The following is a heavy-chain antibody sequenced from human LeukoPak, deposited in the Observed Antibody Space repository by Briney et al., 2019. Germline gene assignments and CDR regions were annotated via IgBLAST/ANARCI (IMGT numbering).Heavy chain of an antibody. J-gene: IGHJ4*02. Sequence: SETLSLTCTVSGGSISRYYWSWIRQPPGKGLEWIAYISDMGSINYNPSLKSRVTISLDTSKNQFSLKLSSVTAADTAVYYCAALGYCSSTSCYEPTFDYWGQGTLVTVSS. CDR2: ISDMGSI. V-gene: IGHV4-59*01. CDR3: AALGYCSSTSCYEPTFDY. D-gene: IGHD2-2*01. CDR1: GGSISRYY.